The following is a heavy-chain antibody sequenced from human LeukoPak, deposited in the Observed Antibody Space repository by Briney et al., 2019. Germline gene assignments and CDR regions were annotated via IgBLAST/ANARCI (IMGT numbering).Heavy chain of an antibody. CDR1: GFTFGDYA. CDR3: ARDRDYSNYLFDY. D-gene: IGHD4-11*01. V-gene: IGHV3-20*04. Sequence: GGSLRLSCTASGFTFGDYAMSWFRQAPGKGLEWVSGINWNGGSTGYADSVKGRFTISIDNAKNSLYLQMNSLRAEDTALYYCARDRDYSNYLFDYWGQGTLVTVSS. CDR2: INWNGGST. J-gene: IGHJ4*02.